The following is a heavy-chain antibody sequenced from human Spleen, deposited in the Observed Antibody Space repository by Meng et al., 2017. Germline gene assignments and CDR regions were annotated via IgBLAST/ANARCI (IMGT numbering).Heavy chain of an antibody. J-gene: IGHJ4*02. CDR2: IYPGDSDT. Sequence: GESLKISCEGSGYSFISYWIAWVRQMPGKGLEWMGIIYPGDSDTRYSPSFQGQVTISADKSTRTAYLQWSSLKATDTAMYYCARDTTHDYGDYYFDSWGQGTLVTVSS. V-gene: IGHV5-51*01. CDR3: ARDTTHDYGDYYFDS. CDR1: GYSFISYW. D-gene: IGHD4-17*01.